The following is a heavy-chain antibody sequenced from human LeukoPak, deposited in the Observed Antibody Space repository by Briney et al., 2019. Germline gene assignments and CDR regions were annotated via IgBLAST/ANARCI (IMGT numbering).Heavy chain of an antibody. CDR1: GFTFNDHY. CDR3: ARGMDSGSHFDY. D-gene: IGHD3-22*01. V-gene: IGHV3-72*01. J-gene: IGHJ4*02. CDR2: IRIKANSYST. Sequence: GGSLRLSCAASGFTFNDHYMEWVRQAPGKGLEWVGRIRIKANSYSTDYAASVKGRFIISRDDSKNSLYLQMNSLKTGDTAVYFCARGMDSGSHFDYWGQGTLVTVSS.